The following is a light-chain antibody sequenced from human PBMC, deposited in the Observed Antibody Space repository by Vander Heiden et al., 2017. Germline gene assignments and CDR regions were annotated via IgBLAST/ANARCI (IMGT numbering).Light chain of an antibody. V-gene: IGKV3-15*01. J-gene: IGKJ4*01. CDR3: QQYNNWPLT. CDR1: QSVSSN. CDR2: GAS. Sequence: ERVMTQSPATRSVSTGERATLSCRASQSVSSNLAWYQQKPGQAPRLLIYGASTRATGVPARFSGSGSGTEFTLTISSLQSEDFAVYYCQQYNNWPLTFGGGTKVEIK.